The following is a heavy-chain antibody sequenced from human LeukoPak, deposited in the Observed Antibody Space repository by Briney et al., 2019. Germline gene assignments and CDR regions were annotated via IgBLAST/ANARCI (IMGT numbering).Heavy chain of an antibody. CDR3: ARGIAARPSGVDY. Sequence: ASVKVSCKASGYTFTGYYMHWVRQAPGQGLEWMGWINPNSGGTNYAQKFQGRVTMTRDTSISTAYMELSRLRSDDTDVYYCARGIAARPSGVDYWGQGTLVTVSS. J-gene: IGHJ4*02. CDR1: GYTFTGYY. CDR2: INPNSGGT. V-gene: IGHV1-2*02. D-gene: IGHD6-6*01.